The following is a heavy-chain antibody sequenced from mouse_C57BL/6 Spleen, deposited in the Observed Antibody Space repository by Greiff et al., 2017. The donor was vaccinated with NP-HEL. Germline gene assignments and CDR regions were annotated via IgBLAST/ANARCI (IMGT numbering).Heavy chain of an antibody. CDR2: LYPGDGDP. CDR1: GYAFSSSW. Sequence: QVQLQQSGPELVKPGASVKISCKASGYAFSSSWMNWVKQRPGKGLEWIGWLYPGDGDPNYTGKFKGKATVTADNSSSTAYMQLSSLTSDDSAVYYCAKIYYGNHYIDYWGQGTTLTVSS. J-gene: IGHJ2*01. V-gene: IGHV1-82*01. CDR3: AKIYYGNHYIDY. D-gene: IGHD2-1*01.